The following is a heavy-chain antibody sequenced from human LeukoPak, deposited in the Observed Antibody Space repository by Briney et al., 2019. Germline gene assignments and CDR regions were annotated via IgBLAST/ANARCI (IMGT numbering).Heavy chain of an antibody. J-gene: IGHJ4*02. CDR3: ARLQTSSSSPAALGY. Sequence: GGSLRLSCAASGFPFSNYHMAWIRQAPGKGLEWISYIGSSGYTIYYSDSVKGRFTISRDNAKSSLYLQMNSLRAEDTAVYFCARLQTSSSSPAALGYWGPGLLVTVSS. D-gene: IGHD6-6*01. V-gene: IGHV3-11*01. CDR2: IGSSGYTI. CDR1: GFPFSNYH.